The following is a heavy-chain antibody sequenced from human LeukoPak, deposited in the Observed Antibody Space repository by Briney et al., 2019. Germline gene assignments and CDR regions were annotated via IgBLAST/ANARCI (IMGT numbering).Heavy chain of an antibody. CDR3: ARARERITMIVVVITSYYFDY. CDR1: GGSFSGYY. Sequence: SETLSLTCAVYGGSFSGYYWSWIRQPPGKGLEWIGEINHSGSTNYNPSLKSRVTISVDTSKNQFSLKLSSVTAADTTVYYCARARERITMIVVVITSYYFDYWGQGTLVTVSS. CDR2: INHSGST. D-gene: IGHD3-22*01. J-gene: IGHJ4*02. V-gene: IGHV4-34*01.